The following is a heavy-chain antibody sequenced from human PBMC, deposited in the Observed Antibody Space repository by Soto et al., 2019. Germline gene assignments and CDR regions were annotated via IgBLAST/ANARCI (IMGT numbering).Heavy chain of an antibody. D-gene: IGHD6-25*01. J-gene: IGHJ4*02. CDR3: TRRKERSGPHYFDY. CDR1: RFTFFTYD. V-gene: IGHV1-8*01. CDR2: MTPNSGNA. Sequence: SVKVSCKASRFTFFTYDIHWVRQATGQGLERMGWMTPNSGNAGYAHKFQRRVTMTRNTSLSTAYMELSSLTSEHTALYYCTRRKERSGPHYFDYWGQGGVVTVAS.